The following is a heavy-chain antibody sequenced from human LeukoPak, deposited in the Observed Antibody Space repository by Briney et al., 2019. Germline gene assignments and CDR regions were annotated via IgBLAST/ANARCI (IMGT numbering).Heavy chain of an antibody. CDR3: ARMYYYGSGSYPGIDY. CDR2: ISGYNGNI. V-gene: IGHV1-18*01. Sequence: ASVKVSCKASGHTFSTYGITWVRQAPGQGLEWMGWISGYNGNINYAQKLQGRVTMTTDTSTSTAYMELRSRRSDDTAVYYCARMYYYGSGSYPGIDYWGQGTLVTVSS. CDR1: GHTFSTYG. J-gene: IGHJ4*02. D-gene: IGHD3-10*01.